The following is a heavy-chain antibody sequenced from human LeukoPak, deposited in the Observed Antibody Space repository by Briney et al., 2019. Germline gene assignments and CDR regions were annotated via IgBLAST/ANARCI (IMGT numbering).Heavy chain of an antibody. CDR1: GGSFSGYY. D-gene: IGHD4-23*01. V-gene: IGHV4-34*01. J-gene: IGHJ5*02. Sequence: SETLTLTCAVYGGSFSGYYWNWIRQPPGKGLEWIGEINHSGSTNYNPSLKSRVTISADTSKNQFSLKLSSVTAADTAVYYCARGARATVVTGWFDPWGQGTLVTVSS. CDR2: INHSGST. CDR3: ARGARATVVTGWFDP.